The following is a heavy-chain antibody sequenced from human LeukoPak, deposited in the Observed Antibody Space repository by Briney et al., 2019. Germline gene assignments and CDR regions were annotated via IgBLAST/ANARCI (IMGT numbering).Heavy chain of an antibody. V-gene: IGHV4-34*01. CDR3: SRGTDAYKCGNS. CDR2: IHYSGRI. Sequence: KPSETLSLTCAVYGGAFSGYYWTWIRQPPGKGLEWIGEIHYSGRINYNPSLKSRVTISADTSNNHFSLKTNSVTAADMAVYYCSRGTDAYKCGNSWGQGTLVTVS. CDR1: GGAFSGYY. D-gene: IGHD5-24*01. J-gene: IGHJ4*02.